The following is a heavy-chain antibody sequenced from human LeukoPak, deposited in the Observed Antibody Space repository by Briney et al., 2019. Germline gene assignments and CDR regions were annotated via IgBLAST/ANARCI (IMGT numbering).Heavy chain of an antibody. CDR3: ARDQGSGVDI. CDR2: IYYSGST. Sequence: PSETLSLTCTVSGGSISSYYGGWIRQPPGKGLEWIGYIYYSGSTNYNPSLKSRVTISVDTSKNQFSLKLSSVTAADTAVYYRARDQGSGVDIWGQGTMVTVSS. V-gene: IGHV4-59*01. D-gene: IGHD2-15*01. CDR1: GGSISSYY. J-gene: IGHJ3*02.